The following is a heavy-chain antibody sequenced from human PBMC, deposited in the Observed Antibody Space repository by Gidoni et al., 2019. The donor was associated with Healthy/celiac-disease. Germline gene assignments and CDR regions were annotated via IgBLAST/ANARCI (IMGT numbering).Heavy chain of an antibody. Sequence: QVQLQESGPGLVKPSETLSLTCTVSGGSISSYYWSWIRQPPGKGLEWIGYIYYSGSTNYNPSLKSRVTISVDTSKNQFSLKLSSVTAADTAVYYCARLYDSSGYYSHWGQGTLVTVSS. CDR1: GGSISSYY. CDR2: IYYSGST. V-gene: IGHV4-59*01. J-gene: IGHJ4*02. D-gene: IGHD3-22*01. CDR3: ARLYDSSGYYSH.